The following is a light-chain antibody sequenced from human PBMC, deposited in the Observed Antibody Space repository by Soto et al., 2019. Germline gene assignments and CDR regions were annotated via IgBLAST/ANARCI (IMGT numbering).Light chain of an antibody. CDR2: DAS. CDR1: QSISVW. J-gene: IGKJ3*01. Sequence: DIQMTQSPSTLSASVGDRVTITCRTSQSISVWLAWYQHKPGKAPKLLIYDASRLKTGVPSRFSGSGSGTEFTLTISSPQPDDFATYYCQRYNSNFGPGTKVDIK. V-gene: IGKV1-5*01. CDR3: QRYNSN.